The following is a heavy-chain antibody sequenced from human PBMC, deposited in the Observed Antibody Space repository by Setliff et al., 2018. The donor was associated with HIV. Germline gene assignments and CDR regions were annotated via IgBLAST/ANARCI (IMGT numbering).Heavy chain of an antibody. D-gene: IGHD2-15*01. CDR2: IFYGGSVYGSGRT. Sequence: SETLSLTCTVSGDSISSNNYYWAWIRQSPGKGLEWIGCIFYGGSVYGSGRTFFNPSLKSRVTISVDTSKNQFSLKLSSVTAADTAVYYCASSPAWRSDSGLHTFDYWGQGTLVTVSS. J-gene: IGHJ4*02. V-gene: IGHV4-39*07. CDR1: GDSISSNNYY. CDR3: ASSPAWRSDSGLHTFDY.